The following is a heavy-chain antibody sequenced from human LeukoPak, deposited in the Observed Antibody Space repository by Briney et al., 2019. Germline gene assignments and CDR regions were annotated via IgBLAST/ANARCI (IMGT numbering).Heavy chain of an antibody. D-gene: IGHD6-19*01. Sequence: GRSLRLSCAASGFTFSSYGMHWVRQAPGKGLEWVAVISYDGSNKYYADSVKGRFTISRDNSKNTLYLQMNNLRAEDTAVYYCAKDLSSGWYGYFDYWGQGTLVTVSS. CDR3: AKDLSSGWYGYFDY. J-gene: IGHJ4*02. CDR1: GFTFSSYG. CDR2: ISYDGSNK. V-gene: IGHV3-30*18.